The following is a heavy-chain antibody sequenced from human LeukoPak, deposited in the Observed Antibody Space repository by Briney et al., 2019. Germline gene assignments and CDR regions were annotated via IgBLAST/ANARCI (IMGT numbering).Heavy chain of an antibody. CDR1: GYSFTSYW. V-gene: IGHV5-10-1*01. D-gene: IGHD2-2*01. CDR3: ARLPSVVPAATSSWPGDY. J-gene: IGHJ4*02. Sequence: PGESLRISCKGSGYSFTSYWISWVRQMPGKGLEWMGRIDPSDSYTNYSPSFQGHVTISADKSISTAYLQWSSLKASDTAMYYCARLPSVVPAATSSWPGDYWGQGTLVTVSS. CDR2: IDPSDSYT.